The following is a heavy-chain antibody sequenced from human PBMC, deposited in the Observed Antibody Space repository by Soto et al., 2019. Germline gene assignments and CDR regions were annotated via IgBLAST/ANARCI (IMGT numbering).Heavy chain of an antibody. V-gene: IGHV3-23*01. CDR1: GFTFSSYG. J-gene: IGHJ6*02. D-gene: IGHD3-3*01. CDR3: AKPGASLEYSGMDF. CDR2: ISSSGDST. Sequence: GGSLRLSCAASGFTFSSYGMSWVRQAPGKGLEWVSAISSSGDSTYYTDSVTGRFTISRDNSKNTLYLQMDSLRAEDTAVYYCAKPGASLEYSGMDFWGQGTMVTVSS.